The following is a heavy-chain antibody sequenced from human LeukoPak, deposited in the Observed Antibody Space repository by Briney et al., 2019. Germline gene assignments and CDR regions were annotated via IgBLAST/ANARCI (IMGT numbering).Heavy chain of an antibody. D-gene: IGHD3-3*01. CDR1: GFTFDDYG. CDR3: ARGGWSGYPYHDAFDI. CDR2: INWNGGST. J-gene: IGHJ3*02. V-gene: IGHV3-20*04. Sequence: GGSLRLSCAASGFTFDDYGMSWVRQAPGKGLEWVSGINWNGGSTGYADSVKGRFTTSRDNAKNSLYLQMNSLRAEDTAVYYCARGGWSGYPYHDAFDIWGQGTMVTVSS.